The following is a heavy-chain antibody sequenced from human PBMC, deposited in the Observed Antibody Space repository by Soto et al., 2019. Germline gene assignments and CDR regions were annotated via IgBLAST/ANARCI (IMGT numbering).Heavy chain of an antibody. D-gene: IGHD6-19*01. CDR2: VSYDGSNK. V-gene: IGHV3-30-3*01. CDR3: ATPHSSTFYYFDY. J-gene: IGHJ4*02. Sequence: GSLRLSCVASGFTFNTYAMHWVRQAPGKGLEWVAVVSYDGSNKYYADSVKGRFTISRDNSKNTLYLQMNSLRAEDTAVYYCATPHSSTFYYFDYWGQGTPVTVSS. CDR1: GFTFNTYA.